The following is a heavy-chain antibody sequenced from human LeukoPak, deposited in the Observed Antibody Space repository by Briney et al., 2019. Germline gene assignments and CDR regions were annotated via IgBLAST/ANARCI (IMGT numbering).Heavy chain of an antibody. CDR3: ARGLGSYDSSELTWPMISF. D-gene: IGHD3-22*01. CDR2: MNPNSGNT. V-gene: IGHV1-8*01. J-gene: IGHJ4*02. Sequence: ASVKVSCKASGYTFTSYEINWVRQATGHGLEWMGWMNPNSGNTAYAQKFQGRITMTRSTSITTAYMELSGLRSEDTAVYYCARGLGSYDSSELTWPMISFWGQGTQVTVSS. CDR1: GYTFTSYE.